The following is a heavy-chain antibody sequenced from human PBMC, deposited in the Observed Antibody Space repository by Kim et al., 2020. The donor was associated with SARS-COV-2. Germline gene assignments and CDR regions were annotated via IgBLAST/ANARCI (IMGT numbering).Heavy chain of an antibody. CDR2: IRGSGEST. D-gene: IGHD6-19*01. V-gene: IGHV3-23*01. CDR1: GFTFNIYA. CDR3: AEISSGSSGWFEYFQH. J-gene: IGHJ1*01. Sequence: GGSLRLSCAASGFTFNIYAMSWVRQAPGKGLEWVSGIRGSGESTTYADSAKGRFTISRDNSKNTLYLQMDRLRVDDTALYYCAEISSGSSGWFEYFQHWGQGTLVTVSS.